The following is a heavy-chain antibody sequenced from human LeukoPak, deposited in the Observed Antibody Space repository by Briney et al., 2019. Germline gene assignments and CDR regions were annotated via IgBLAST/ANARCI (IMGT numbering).Heavy chain of an antibody. D-gene: IGHD3-22*01. CDR2: ISGGGGST. CDR1: GFTFSSYA. J-gene: IGHJ3*02. CDR3: ARGVEYYYDSSGYYYPNHDAFDI. Sequence: GGSLRLSCAASGFTFSSYAMSWGREAPGEGLEWGSAISGGGGSTYYAESVQGGFNISSDNAKNTLYLQMNNLRDEDTAVYYCARGVEYYYDSSGYYYPNHDAFDIWGQGTMVTVSS. V-gene: IGHV3-23*01.